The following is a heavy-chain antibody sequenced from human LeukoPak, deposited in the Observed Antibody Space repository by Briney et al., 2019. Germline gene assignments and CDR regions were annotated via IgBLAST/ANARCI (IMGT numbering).Heavy chain of an antibody. J-gene: IGHJ2*01. CDR3: ARVGRIAVAGTSIPGYFGL. V-gene: IGHV4-34*01. CDR1: GGSFSGYY. D-gene: IGHD6-19*01. CDR2: INHSGST. Sequence: SETLSLTCAVYGGSFSGYYWSWIRQPPGKGLEWIGEINHSGSTNYNPSLKSRVTISVDTSKNQFSLKLSSVTAADTAVYYCARVGRIAVAGTSIPGYFGLWGRGTLVTVSS.